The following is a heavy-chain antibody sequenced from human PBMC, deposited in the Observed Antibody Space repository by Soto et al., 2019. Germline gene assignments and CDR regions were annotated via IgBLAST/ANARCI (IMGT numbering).Heavy chain of an antibody. CDR3: ARVTLKAGNWFDP. V-gene: IGHV1-2*02. J-gene: IGHJ5*02. CDR2: INPKSRGT. CDR1: GCTFTDYF. Sequence: QVQLVQSGAEVKKPGASVKVSCKASGCTFTDYFIHWVRQAPGQGFEWMGWINPKSRGTNYAQKFQGRVTMTRDTSNSTAYMELRGLRSDATAVYYCARVTLKAGNWFDPWGQGTLVTVSS.